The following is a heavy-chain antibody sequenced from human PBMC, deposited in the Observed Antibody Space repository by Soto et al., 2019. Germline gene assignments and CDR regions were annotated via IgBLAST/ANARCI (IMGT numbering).Heavy chain of an antibody. D-gene: IGHD2-2*01. V-gene: IGHV4-31*03. Sequence: PSATLSLTCTVSGGSISSGGYYWSWIRQHPGKGLEWIGYIYYSGSTYYNPSLKSRVTISVDTSKNQFSLKLSSVTAADTAVYYCARDWRYCSSTSCSTYYYGMDVWGQGTTVTVSS. CDR2: IYYSGST. CDR1: GGSISSGGYY. J-gene: IGHJ6*02. CDR3: ARDWRYCSSTSCSTYYYGMDV.